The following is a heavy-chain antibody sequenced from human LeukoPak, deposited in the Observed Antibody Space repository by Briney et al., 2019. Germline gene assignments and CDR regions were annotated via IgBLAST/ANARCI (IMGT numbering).Heavy chain of an antibody. Sequence: ESTTLSCQASGYTLTSYAISWVRQATGRGIEWIGWIIPKSANTVYAQKFQGRVTMTRNTSISTAYMELSSLRSEDTAVYYCARFRIRRRGYCSSTSCYAGGWFDPWGQGTLVTVSS. D-gene: IGHD2-2*01. V-gene: IGHV1-8*01. CDR1: GYTLTSYA. CDR2: IIPKSANT. J-gene: IGHJ5*02. CDR3: ARFRIRRRGYCSSTSCYAGGWFDP.